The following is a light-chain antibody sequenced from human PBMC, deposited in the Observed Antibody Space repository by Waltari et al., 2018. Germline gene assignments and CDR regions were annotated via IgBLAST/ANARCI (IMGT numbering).Light chain of an antibody. CDR3: AAWEDSLNGNV. V-gene: IGLV1-44*01. CDR1: RSNIGSNT. CDR2: INN. Sequence: QSVLTQPPSASGTPGQRVTIPCSGSRSNIGSNTVNWYQQLPRTAPKHLIYINNQRPSGVPDRFSGAKSGTSASLAISGLQSEDEADYYCAAWEDSLNGNVFGSGTKVTVL. J-gene: IGLJ6*01.